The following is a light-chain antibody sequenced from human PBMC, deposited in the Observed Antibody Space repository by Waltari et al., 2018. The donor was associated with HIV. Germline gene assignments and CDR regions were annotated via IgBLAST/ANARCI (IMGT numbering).Light chain of an antibody. Sequence: SYELTQPPSVSVSPGQTARITCSGDALPKQYASWYQQKPGQAPVLVIFKDSERPSGIPERFSGSSSGTTVTLTISGVQAEDEADYYCQSADSSGTYVFGIGTKVTVL. CDR3: QSADSSGTYV. J-gene: IGLJ1*01. CDR2: KDS. CDR1: ALPKQY. V-gene: IGLV3-25*03.